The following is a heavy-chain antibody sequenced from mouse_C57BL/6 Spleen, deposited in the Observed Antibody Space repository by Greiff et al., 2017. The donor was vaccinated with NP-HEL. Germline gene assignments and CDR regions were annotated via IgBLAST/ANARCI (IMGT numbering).Heavy chain of an antibody. Sequence: QVQLQQPGAELVRPGSSVKLSCKASGYTFTSYWMAWVKQRPGQGLEWIGNIYTSDSETHYNQKFKDKATLTVDKSSSTAYMQLSSLTSEDSAVYYCARRAMDYWGQGTSVTVSS. CDR3: ARRAMDY. J-gene: IGHJ4*01. CDR2: IYTSDSET. CDR1: GYTFTSYW. V-gene: IGHV1-61*01.